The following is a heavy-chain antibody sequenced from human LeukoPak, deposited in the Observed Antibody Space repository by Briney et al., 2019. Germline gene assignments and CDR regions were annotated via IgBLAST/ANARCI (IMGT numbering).Heavy chain of an antibody. CDR2: ISSSGSTI. D-gene: IGHD1-26*01. J-gene: IGHJ4*02. CDR1: GFTFSDYT. Sequence: PGGSLRLSCTVSGFTFSDYTMNWVRQAPGKGLEWLSYISSSGSTIYYGDSVKGRFTTSRDNAKNSLFLQMESLRAEDTAVYYCARGGYSGSYQKVDYWGQGTLVTVSS. V-gene: IGHV3-48*04. CDR3: ARGGYSGSYQKVDY.